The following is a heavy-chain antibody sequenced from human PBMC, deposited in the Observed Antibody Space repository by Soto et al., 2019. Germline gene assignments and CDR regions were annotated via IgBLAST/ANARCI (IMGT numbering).Heavy chain of an antibody. D-gene: IGHD6-13*01. J-gene: IGHJ4*02. CDR1: GGSFSGYY. CDR2: INQSGGT. CDR3: ARTYSSSWSPSDY. Sequence: QVQLQQWGAGLLKPSETLSLTCAVYGGSFSGYYWSWIRQPPGKGLEWIGEINQSGGTNYNPSLKSRVTISVDTSKNQFSLKLSSVTAADTAVYYCARTYSSSWSPSDYWGQGTLVTVSS. V-gene: IGHV4-34*01.